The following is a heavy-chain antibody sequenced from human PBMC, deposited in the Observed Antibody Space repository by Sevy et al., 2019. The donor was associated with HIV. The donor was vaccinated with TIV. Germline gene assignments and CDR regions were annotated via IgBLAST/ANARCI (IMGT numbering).Heavy chain of an antibody. Sequence: GGSLRLSCAASGFTFRTYAMNWVRKAPGKGLEGVPSITTSGRYTYSADSVEARFTISRDNSQNTVYLQMNSLRVDDTAVYYCAKGYCSGGSCPRDYYYYGMDAWGQGTTVTVSS. CDR3: AKGYCSGGSCPRDYYYYGMDA. CDR2: ITTSGRYT. CDR1: GFTFRTYA. D-gene: IGHD2-15*01. J-gene: IGHJ6*02. V-gene: IGHV3-23*01.